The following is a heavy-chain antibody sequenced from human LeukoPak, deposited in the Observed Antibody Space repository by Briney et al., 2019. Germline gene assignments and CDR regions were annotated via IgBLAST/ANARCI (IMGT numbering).Heavy chain of an antibody. CDR3: ARKSGGVVPFDY. CDR2: IYYSGST. J-gene: IGHJ4*02. D-gene: IGHD3-3*01. V-gene: IGHV4-59*01. CDR1: GGSIGSYY. Sequence: SETLSLTCTVSGGSIGSYYWSWIRQPPGKGLEWIGYIYYSGSTNYNPSLKSRVTISVDTSKNQFSLKLSSVTAADTAVYYCARKSGGVVPFDYWGQGTLVTVSS.